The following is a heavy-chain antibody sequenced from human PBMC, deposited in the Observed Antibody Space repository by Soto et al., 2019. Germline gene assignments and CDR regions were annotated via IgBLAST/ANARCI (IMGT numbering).Heavy chain of an antibody. CDR3: ARTDIVTTNCFDP. V-gene: IGHV4-34*02. CDR1: GESFIGYY. Sequence: QVHLQQWGAGLLKPSETLSLTCAVYGESFIGYYWTWIRQHPGKGLEWIGEINHRGSANYNPSLKSRVTISVDTSNKQFSLKLSSVAAADTSVYYCARTDIVTTNCFDPWGQGTLVTVSS. D-gene: IGHD5-12*01. J-gene: IGHJ5*02. CDR2: INHRGSA.